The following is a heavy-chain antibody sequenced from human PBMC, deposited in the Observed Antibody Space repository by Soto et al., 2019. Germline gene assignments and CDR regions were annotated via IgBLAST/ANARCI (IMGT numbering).Heavy chain of an antibody. CDR3: AKEGPITNWYFDY. J-gene: IGHJ4*02. D-gene: IGHD1-1*01. CDR2: ISYDGNVA. CDR1: GFTFSNYG. Sequence: QVQLVESEGGVVQPGRSLRLSCTASGFTFSNYGMHWVRQAPGKGLEWVTVISYDGNVAYSADSVKGRFTSSRDNSKNTLYLQINSLRTEDTAVYYCAKEGPITNWYFDYWGQGTLVTVSS. V-gene: IGHV3-30*18.